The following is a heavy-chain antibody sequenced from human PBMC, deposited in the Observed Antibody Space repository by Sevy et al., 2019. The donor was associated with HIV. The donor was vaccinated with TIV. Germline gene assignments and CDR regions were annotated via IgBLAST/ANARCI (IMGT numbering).Heavy chain of an antibody. CDR1: GGSITSLY. Sequence: SETLSLACTVSGGSITSLYWGWIRRPPGKGLEWIANLYYNGNTNYNPSLKSRVTISLDTSKNQFSLRLSSVTAADTAIHYCAGENAWGRGYSWGQGTLVTVSS. J-gene: IGHJ4*02. CDR2: LYYNGNT. V-gene: IGHV4-59*08. D-gene: IGHD1-26*01. CDR3: AGENAWGRGYS.